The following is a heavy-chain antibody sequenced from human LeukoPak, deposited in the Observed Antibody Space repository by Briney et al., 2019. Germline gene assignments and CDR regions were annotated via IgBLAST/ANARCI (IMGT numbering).Heavy chain of an antibody. D-gene: IGHD6-19*01. CDR1: GSTFTYYF. V-gene: IGHV1-46*03. CDR3: ATKVCSEYAFDY. J-gene: IGHJ4*02. CDR2: INTSGGST. Sequence: ASVKVSCKASGSTFTYYFMNWVLLSPGQGLGWMGMINTSGGSTNYAQKFLGRVTETMDTSTNTFYMQMSSLRAEDTAVYYCATKVCSEYAFDYWGQGTLVTVSP.